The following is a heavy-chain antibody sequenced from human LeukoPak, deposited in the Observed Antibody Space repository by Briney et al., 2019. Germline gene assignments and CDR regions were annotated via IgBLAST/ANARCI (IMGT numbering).Heavy chain of an antibody. J-gene: IGHJ5*02. V-gene: IGHV3-23*01. CDR1: GFTFSSYA. Sequence: GGSLRLSCAASGFTFSSYAMSWVRRAPGKGLEWVSAISGSGSSTYYADSVKGRFTISRDNSKNTLYLQMNSLRAEDTAVYYCAKENYYGSGSVPNWFDPWGQGTLVTVSS. CDR3: AKENYYGSGSVPNWFDP. D-gene: IGHD3-10*01. CDR2: ISGSGSST.